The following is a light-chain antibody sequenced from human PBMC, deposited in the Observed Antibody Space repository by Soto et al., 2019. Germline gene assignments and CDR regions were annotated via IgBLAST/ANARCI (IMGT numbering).Light chain of an antibody. V-gene: IGLV1-40*01. CDR3: QSYGSSLNGSVI. J-gene: IGLJ2*01. Sequence: QSVLTQPPSVSGAPGQRVTISCTGSSSNIGAGYDVHWYQQLPGTAPKLLIYDNSNRPSGVPDRFSGSKSDTSASLAITGLQAEDEADYYCQSYGSSLNGSVIFGGGTKLTVL. CDR2: DNS. CDR1: SSNIGAGYD.